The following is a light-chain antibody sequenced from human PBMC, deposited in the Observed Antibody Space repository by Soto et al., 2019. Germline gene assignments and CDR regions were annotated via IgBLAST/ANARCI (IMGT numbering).Light chain of an antibody. Sequence: EIVLTQSPGTLSLSPGERATLSCRASQSVTSNYLAWYQQKPGQAPRLLIYGASSRATGIPDRISGSGSGTDFTITMNRLESEDFAVYYCQQYCNSPWTFGRGTKVEIK. V-gene: IGKV3-20*01. CDR3: QQYCNSPWT. CDR2: GAS. CDR1: QSVTSNY. J-gene: IGKJ1*01.